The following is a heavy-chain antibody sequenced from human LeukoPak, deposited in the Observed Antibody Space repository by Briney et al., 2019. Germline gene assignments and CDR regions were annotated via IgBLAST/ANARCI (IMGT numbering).Heavy chain of an antibody. CDR3: AKAAGSIAVAGPDY. D-gene: IGHD6-19*01. Sequence: GGSLKLSCTASGLTLSNYWMIWVRQAPGKGLQWVAKIKQDGSEKYYVDSVKGRFTISRDNAKNSLYLQMNSLRAEDTALYYCAKAAGSIAVAGPDYWGQGTLVTVSS. CDR2: IKQDGSEK. V-gene: IGHV3-7*03. CDR1: GLTLSNYW. J-gene: IGHJ4*02.